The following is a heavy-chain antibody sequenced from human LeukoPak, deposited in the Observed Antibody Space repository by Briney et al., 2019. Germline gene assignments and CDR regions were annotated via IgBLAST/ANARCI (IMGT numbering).Heavy chain of an antibody. J-gene: IGHJ5*02. V-gene: IGHV1-69*05. CDR2: IIPIFGTT. CDR1: GGTFISYA. CDR3: ARERDCSSTSGYDP. Sequence: SVKVSCKASGGTFISYAISWVRQAPGQGLEWMGRIIPIFGTTNYAQKFQGRVTTTTDKSTSAAYMGLSSLRYEDTPVYYCARERDCSSTSGYDPWGQGTLVTVSS. D-gene: IGHD2-2*01.